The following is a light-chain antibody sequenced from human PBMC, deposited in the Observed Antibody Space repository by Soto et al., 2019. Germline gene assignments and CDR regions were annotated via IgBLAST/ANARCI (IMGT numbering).Light chain of an antibody. V-gene: IGKV3-15*01. Sequence: IVMTQSPAPLSVSPGERATPSCRASQSVSSDLAWYQQKPGQAPRLLMYGASTRATGVPARFSGSGSGTEFTLTISSLQSEDFAVYYCQQYNNWPPWTFGQGTKVDIK. CDR1: QSVSSD. CDR2: GAS. J-gene: IGKJ1*01. CDR3: QQYNNWPPWT.